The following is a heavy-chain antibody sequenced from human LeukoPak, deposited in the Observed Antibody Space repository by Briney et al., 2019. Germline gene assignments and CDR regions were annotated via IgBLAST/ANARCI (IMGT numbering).Heavy chain of an antibody. J-gene: IGHJ4*02. V-gene: IGHV3-48*01. CDR2: ISSGNSTI. CDR3: ASFPWELRPT. Sequence: TGGSLRLSCEASGFTFSSYSMNWVRQAPGKGLEWVSYISSGNSTIYYAGSVKGRFTISRDNAKNSLYLQMNSLRAEDTAVYYCASFPWELRPTWGQGTLVTVSS. CDR1: GFTFSSYS. D-gene: IGHD1-26*01.